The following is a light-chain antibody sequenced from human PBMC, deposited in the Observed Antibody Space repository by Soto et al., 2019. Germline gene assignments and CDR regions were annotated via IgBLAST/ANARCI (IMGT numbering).Light chain of an antibody. CDR2: LNSDGSH. Sequence: QPVLTQSPSASASLGASVKLTCTLSSGHSSYAIAWHQQQPEKRPRYLMKLNSDGSHSKGDGIPDRFSGSSSGAERYLIISSLQSEDGADYYCQTWGTGKEVVFGGRTKPTVL. V-gene: IGLV4-69*01. J-gene: IGLJ2*01. CDR1: SGHSSYA. CDR3: QTWGTGKEVV.